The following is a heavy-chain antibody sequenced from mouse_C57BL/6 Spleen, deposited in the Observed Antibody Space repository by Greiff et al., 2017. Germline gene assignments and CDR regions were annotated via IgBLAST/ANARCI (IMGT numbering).Heavy chain of an antibody. CDR2: IDPSDSYT. D-gene: IGHD1-1*01. J-gene: IGHJ2*01. V-gene: IGHV1-59*01. Sequence: QVQLQQPGAELVRPGTSVKLSCKASGYTFTSYWMHWVKQRPGQGLEWIGVIDPSDSYTNYNQKFKGKATLTVDTSSRTAYMQLSSLTSEDSAVYYCARWDYGSSGDYWGQGTTLTVSS. CDR3: ARWDYGSSGDY. CDR1: GYTFTSYW.